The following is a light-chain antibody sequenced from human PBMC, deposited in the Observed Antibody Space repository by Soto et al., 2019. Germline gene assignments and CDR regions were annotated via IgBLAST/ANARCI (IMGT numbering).Light chain of an antibody. CDR1: QSVGGD. CDR2: GAS. Sequence: IVMTQSPATLSVSPGERATLSCRASQSVGGDLAWYQRKPGQAPRLLIYGASSRAPGIPARFSGSGSGTEFTLTISSLQSEDFATYYCQQYRSWPRTFGQGSKVEI. V-gene: IGKV3-15*01. CDR3: QQYRSWPRT. J-gene: IGKJ1*01.